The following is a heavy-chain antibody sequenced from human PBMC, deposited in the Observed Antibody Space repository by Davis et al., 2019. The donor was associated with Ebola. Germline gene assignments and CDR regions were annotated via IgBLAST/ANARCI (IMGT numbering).Heavy chain of an antibody. J-gene: IGHJ4*02. V-gene: IGHV4-59*12. D-gene: IGHD6-19*01. CDR1: GGSISSYY. Sequence: SETLSLTCTVSGGSISSYYWSWIRQPPGKGLEWIGYIYYSGSTNYNPSLKSRVTISVDKSKNQFSLKLSSVTAADTAVYYCARDLPAVAGTSYWGQGTLVTVSS. CDR3: ARDLPAVAGTSY. CDR2: IYYSGST.